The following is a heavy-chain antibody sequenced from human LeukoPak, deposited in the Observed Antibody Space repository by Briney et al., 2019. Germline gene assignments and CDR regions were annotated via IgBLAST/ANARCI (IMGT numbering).Heavy chain of an antibody. Sequence: GGSLRLSCAASGFTFSSYWMSWVRQAPGKGLEWVANIKQDGSEKYYVDSVKGRFTISRDNAKNSLYLQMNSLRAEDTAVYYCARDGKYVWVVYYYYMDVWGKGTTVIVSS. V-gene: IGHV3-7*01. CDR2: IKQDGSEK. CDR1: GFTFSSYW. J-gene: IGHJ6*03. CDR3: ARDGKYVWVVYYYYMDV. D-gene: IGHD3-10*02.